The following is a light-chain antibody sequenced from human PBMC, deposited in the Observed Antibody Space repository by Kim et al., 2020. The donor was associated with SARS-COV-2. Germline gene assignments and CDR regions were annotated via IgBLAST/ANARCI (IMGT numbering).Light chain of an antibody. CDR2: YDT. CDR1: NVGSKS. Sequence: PEQTATLTCGGDNVGSKSVHWYQQKPGQAPVLVIYYDTDRPSGIPERFSGSNSGNTATLTITRVEAGDEADYHCQVWDSSSDHPGVFGGGTQLTVL. CDR3: QVWDSSSDHPGV. J-gene: IGLJ3*02. V-gene: IGLV3-21*04.